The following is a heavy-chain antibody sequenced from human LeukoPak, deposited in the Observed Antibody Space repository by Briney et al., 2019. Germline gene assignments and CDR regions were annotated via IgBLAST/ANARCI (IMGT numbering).Heavy chain of an antibody. J-gene: IGHJ3*02. Sequence: GGSLRLSCKASGFIFNDYAMHWVRQAPGKGLEWVAVMSADGINTFYAASVRGRFTISRDNAKNSLYLQMNSLRAEDTAVYYCARRCSSSCRAFDIWGQGTMVTVSS. CDR2: MSADGINT. D-gene: IGHD6-13*01. V-gene: IGHV3-30-3*01. CDR3: ARRCSSSCRAFDI. CDR1: GFIFNDYA.